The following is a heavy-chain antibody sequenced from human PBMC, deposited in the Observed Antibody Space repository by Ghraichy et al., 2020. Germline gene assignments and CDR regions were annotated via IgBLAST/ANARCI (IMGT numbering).Heavy chain of an antibody. J-gene: IGHJ3*02. CDR3: ARVCVVAATLDAFDI. Sequence: GGSLRLSCAASGFTFSSYSMNWVRQAPGKGLEWVSSISSSSSYIYYADSVKGRFTISRDNAKNSLYLQMNSLRAEDTAVYYCARVCVVAATLDAFDIWGQGTMVTVSS. CDR2: ISSSSSYI. CDR1: GFTFSSYS. D-gene: IGHD2-15*01. V-gene: IGHV3-21*01.